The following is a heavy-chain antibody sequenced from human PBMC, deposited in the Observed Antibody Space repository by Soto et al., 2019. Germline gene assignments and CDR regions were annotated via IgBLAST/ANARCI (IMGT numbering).Heavy chain of an antibody. V-gene: IGHV4-59*08. Sequence: TLSLTCTVSGGSISSYYWSWIRQPPGKGLEWIGYIYYSGSTNYNPSLKSRVTISVDTSKNQFSLKLSSVTAADTAVYYCARHVGLLPYYFDYWGQGTLVTVSS. CDR1: GGSISSYY. J-gene: IGHJ4*02. D-gene: IGHD2-15*01. CDR3: ARHVGLLPYYFDY. CDR2: IYYSGST.